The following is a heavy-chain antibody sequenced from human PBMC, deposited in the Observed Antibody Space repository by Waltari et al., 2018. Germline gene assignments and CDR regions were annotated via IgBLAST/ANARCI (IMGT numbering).Heavy chain of an antibody. CDR1: GYSFTSYW. J-gene: IGHJ6*03. D-gene: IGHD3-10*01. Sequence: EVQLVQSGAEVKKPGESLKISCKGSGYSFTSYWIGCVRQMPGKGREWMGIIYPGDSDTRYSPSFQGQVTISADKSISTAYLQWSSLKASDTAMYYCARASPVVDYYGSGHMDVWGKGTTVTVSS. CDR2: IYPGDSDT. V-gene: IGHV5-51*03. CDR3: ARASPVVDYYGSGHMDV.